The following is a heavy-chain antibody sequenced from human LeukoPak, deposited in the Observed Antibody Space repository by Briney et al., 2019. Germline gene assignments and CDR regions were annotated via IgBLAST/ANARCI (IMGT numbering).Heavy chain of an antibody. CDR3: AKGQYQLLFSFDY. J-gene: IGHJ4*02. CDR1: GFTFSSYA. Sequence: PGGSLRLSCAASGFTFSSYAMSWVRQAPGKGLEWVSAISGSGGSTYYADSVKGRFTISRDNSKNTLYLQMSGLRAEDTAVYYCAKGQYQLLFSFDYWGQGTLVTVSS. D-gene: IGHD2-2*01. CDR2: ISGSGGST. V-gene: IGHV3-23*01.